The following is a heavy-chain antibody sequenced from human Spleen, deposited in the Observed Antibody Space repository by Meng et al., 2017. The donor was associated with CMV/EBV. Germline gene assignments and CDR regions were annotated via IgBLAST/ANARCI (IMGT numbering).Heavy chain of an antibody. V-gene: IGHV3-30-3*01. Sequence: QVQLVESGGGVVQPGRSLSLSCAASGFTFSSYAMHWVRQAPGKGLEWVAVISYDGSNKYYADSVKGRFTISRDNSKNTLYLQMNSLRAEDTAVYYCARHSGTYFDPWGQGTLVTVSS. D-gene: IGHD1-14*01. J-gene: IGHJ5*02. CDR1: GFTFSSYA. CDR2: ISYDGSNK. CDR3: ARHSGTYFDP.